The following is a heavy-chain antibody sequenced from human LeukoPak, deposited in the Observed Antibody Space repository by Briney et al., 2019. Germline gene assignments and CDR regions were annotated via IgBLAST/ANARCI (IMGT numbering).Heavy chain of an antibody. V-gene: IGHV4-59*08. CDR2: IYYSGIT. CDR1: GDSISGYY. Sequence: SETLSLTCSVSGDSISGYYWSWIREPPGKGLEWIGYIYYSGITNYSPSLKSRVTISVDTSKNQFSLKLSSVTAADTAVYYCARLGVRYTTSSWWFDPWGQGILVTVSS. J-gene: IGHJ5*02. D-gene: IGHD6-6*01. CDR3: ARLGVRYTTSSWWFDP.